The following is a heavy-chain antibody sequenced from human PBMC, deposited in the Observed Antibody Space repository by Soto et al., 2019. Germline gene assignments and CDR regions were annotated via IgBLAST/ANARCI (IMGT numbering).Heavy chain of an antibody. CDR3: ASFGWGIAAHYGMDV. J-gene: IGHJ6*04. CDR1: GGTFSSYA. Sequence: QVQLVQSGAEVKKPGSSVKVSCKASGGTFSSYAISWVRQAPGQGLEWMGGIIPIFGTANYAQKFQGRVTITADESTSTAYMELSSLRSEDTAVYYWASFGWGIAAHYGMDVWGKGTTVTVSS. CDR2: IIPIFGTA. V-gene: IGHV1-69*01. D-gene: IGHD6-13*01.